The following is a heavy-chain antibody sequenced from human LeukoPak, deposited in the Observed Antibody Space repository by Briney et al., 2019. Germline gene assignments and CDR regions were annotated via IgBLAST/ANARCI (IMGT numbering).Heavy chain of an antibody. CDR3: TRSGGNSLVRRPDY. V-gene: IGHV3-21*01. CDR1: GFTFSSYS. D-gene: IGHD4-23*01. CDR2: ISSSSSYI. Sequence: GGSLRLSCAASGFTFSSYSMNWVRQAPGKGLEWVSSISSSSSYIYYADSVKGRFTISRDNAKNSLYLQMNSLRAEDTAVYYCTRSGGNSLVRRPDYWGQGTLVTASS. J-gene: IGHJ4*02.